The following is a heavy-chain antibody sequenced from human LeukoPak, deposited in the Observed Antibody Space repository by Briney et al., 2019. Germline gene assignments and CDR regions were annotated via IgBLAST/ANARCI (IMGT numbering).Heavy chain of an antibody. J-gene: IGHJ6*03. Sequence: GGSLGLSCAASGFSFSTYSMNWVRQAPGKGLEWVSYISSSGTTIYYGDAVKGRFTISRDNAKNSLSLQMNSLRAEDTALYYCARERDSSSWSGGSYYYYYMDVWGKGTTVTVSS. CDR2: ISSSGTTI. D-gene: IGHD6-13*01. V-gene: IGHV3-48*01. CDR3: ARERDSSSWSGGSYYYYYMDV. CDR1: GFSFSTYS.